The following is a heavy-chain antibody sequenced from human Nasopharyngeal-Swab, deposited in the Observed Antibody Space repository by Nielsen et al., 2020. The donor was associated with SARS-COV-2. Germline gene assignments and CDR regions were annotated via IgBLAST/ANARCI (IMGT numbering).Heavy chain of an antibody. CDR1: GFTFSSYS. CDR3: ARDHRVNQLVLGMDV. D-gene: IGHD6-13*01. Sequence: GGSLRLSCAASGFTFSSYSMNWVRQAPGKGLEWVSSISSSSSYIYYADSMKGRFTISRDNAKNSLYLQMNSLRAEDTAVYYCARDHRVNQLVLGMDVWGQGTTVTVSS. V-gene: IGHV3-21*01. J-gene: IGHJ6*02. CDR2: ISSSSSYI.